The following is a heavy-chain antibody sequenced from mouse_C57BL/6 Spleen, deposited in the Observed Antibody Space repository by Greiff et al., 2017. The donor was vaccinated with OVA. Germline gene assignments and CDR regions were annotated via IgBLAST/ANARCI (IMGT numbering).Heavy chain of an antibody. CDR3: TRWYGNYAMDY. D-gene: IGHD2-10*02. Sequence: QVQLQHPGAELVRPGASVTLSCKASGYTFTDYEMHWVKQTPVHGLEWIGALDPETGGTAYNQKFKGKAILTADKSSSTAYMELRILTSEDSAVYYCTRWYGNYAMDYWGQGTSVTVSS. V-gene: IGHV1-15*01. CDR1: GYTFTDYE. J-gene: IGHJ4*01. CDR2: LDPETGGT.